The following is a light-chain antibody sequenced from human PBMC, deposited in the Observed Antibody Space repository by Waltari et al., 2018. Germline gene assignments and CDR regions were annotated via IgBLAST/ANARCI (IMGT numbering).Light chain of an antibody. CDR2: GAS. V-gene: IGKV3-20*01. J-gene: IGKJ1*01. Sequence: EIVLTQSPGPLSLSPGERAPLSCRASQSVSGSYLAWYQQKPGQAPRLLIYGASSRATGIPDRFSGSGSGTDFTLTISRLEPEDFAVYYCQQYGSSSWTFGQGTKVEIK. CDR3: QQYGSSSWT. CDR1: QSVSGSY.